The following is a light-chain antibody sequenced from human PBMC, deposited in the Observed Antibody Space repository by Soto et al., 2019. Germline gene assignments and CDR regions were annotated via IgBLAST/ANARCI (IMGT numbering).Light chain of an antibody. Sequence: QSLLTQPPSASGTPGQRVTISCSGGNSNIRSNYVYWFQQLPGTAPKVLIYDNNQRPSGVPDRFSGSKSGASASLAISGLRSEDEADYYCATWDDSLSAWVFGGGTKLTVL. CDR3: ATWDDSLSAWV. V-gene: IGLV1-47*01. CDR2: DNN. J-gene: IGLJ3*02. CDR1: NSNIRSNY.